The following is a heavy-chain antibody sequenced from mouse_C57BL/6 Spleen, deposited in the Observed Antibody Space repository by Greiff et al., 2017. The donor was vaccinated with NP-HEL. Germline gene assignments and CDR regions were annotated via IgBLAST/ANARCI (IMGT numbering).Heavy chain of an antibody. CDR3: ARGLLTHYYAMDY. CDR2: IHPNSGST. J-gene: IGHJ4*01. D-gene: IGHD2-10*01. V-gene: IGHV1-64*01. CDR1: GYTFTSYW. Sequence: VKLQESGAELVKPGASVKLSCKASGYTFTSYWMHWVKQRPGQGLEWIGMIHPNSGSTNYNEKFKSKATLTVDKSSSTAYMQLSSLTSEDAAVYYCARGLLTHYYAMDYRGRGTSVTVSS.